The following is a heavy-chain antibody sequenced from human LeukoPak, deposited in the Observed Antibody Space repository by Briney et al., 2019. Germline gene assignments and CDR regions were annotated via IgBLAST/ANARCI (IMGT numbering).Heavy chain of an antibody. CDR1: GGSIRSYH. Sequence: PSETLSLTCTVSGGSIRSYHWSWIRQPPGKGLEWIGYIHYSGFTNYNPSLKSRVTISVDTSKNQLSLKLNSVTAAHTAVYYCSRREDSGTSGYYGLWGQGTLVTVSS. CDR2: IHYSGFT. V-gene: IGHV4-59*08. CDR3: SRREDSGTSGYYGL. J-gene: IGHJ4*02. D-gene: IGHD3-22*01.